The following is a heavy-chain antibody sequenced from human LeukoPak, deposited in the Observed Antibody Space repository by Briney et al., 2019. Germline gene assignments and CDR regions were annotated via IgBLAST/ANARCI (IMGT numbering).Heavy chain of an antibody. V-gene: IGHV3-74*01. CDR1: GFTFSNYW. CDR3: AKRRGLELLYYYYMDV. Sequence: GSLRLSCAVSGFTFSNYWMPWVRRARGKALESVSRFYGSRIGACYAASVKGRFTISRENAKNTLNLQMNSLRAEDTAVYYCAKRRGLELLYYYYMDVWGKGTTVTVSS. CDR2: FYGSRIGA. J-gene: IGHJ6*03. D-gene: IGHD1-7*01.